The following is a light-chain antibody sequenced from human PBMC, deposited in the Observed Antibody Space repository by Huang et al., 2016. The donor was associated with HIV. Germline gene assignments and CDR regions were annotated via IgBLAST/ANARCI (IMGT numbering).Light chain of an antibody. CDR3: QQYDNGPYT. CDR2: GSS. J-gene: IGKJ2*01. V-gene: IGKV3D-15*01. CDR1: QSVGKY. Sequence: EIVMTQSPVTLSVSPGERATPSCRASQSVGKYLAWYQQRPGQPPRLLIYGSSTRATGIPARFTGSGSGTEFTLTISSLQSEDFAIYYCQQYDNGPYTFGQGTNLEIK.